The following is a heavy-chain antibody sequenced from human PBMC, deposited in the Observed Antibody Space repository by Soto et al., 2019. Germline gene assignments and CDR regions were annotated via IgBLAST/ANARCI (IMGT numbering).Heavy chain of an antibody. CDR1: GGSISTYY. D-gene: IGHD3-10*01. CDR3: ARLFYFGSGDYYYYYMDV. V-gene: IGHV4-59*08. Sequence: PSETLSLTCTVSGGSISTYYWSWIRQPPGKGLEWIGYISYSGSTNYNPSLKSRVTISVDTSKNQFSLKLSSVTAADTAVYYCARLFYFGSGDYYYYYMDVWGKGITVTVSS. J-gene: IGHJ6*03. CDR2: ISYSGST.